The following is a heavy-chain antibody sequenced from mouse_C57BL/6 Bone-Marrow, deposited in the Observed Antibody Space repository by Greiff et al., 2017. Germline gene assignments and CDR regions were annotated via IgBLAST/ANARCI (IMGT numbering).Heavy chain of an antibody. Sequence: EVQLQQSGAELVRPGASVKLSCTASGFNIKDDYMHWVKQRPEQGLEWIGWIDPENGDPEYASKFQGKATITADTSSNTAYLQLSSLTSEYTAVYYCTTGPRFAYWGQGTLVTVSA. CDR1: GFNIKDDY. CDR3: TTGPRFAY. J-gene: IGHJ3*01. CDR2: IDPENGDP. D-gene: IGHD6-1*01. V-gene: IGHV14-4*01.